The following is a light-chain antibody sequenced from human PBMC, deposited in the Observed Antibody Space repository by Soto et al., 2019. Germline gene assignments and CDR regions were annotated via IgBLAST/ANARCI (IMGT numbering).Light chain of an antibody. CDR1: SSDVGGYNY. CDR2: EVS. V-gene: IGLV2-14*01. Sequence: QYALTQPASVSGSPGQSITISCTGTSSDVGGYNYVSWYQQHPCKAPKLMIYEVSNRPSGVSNCFSGSKSGNTASLTISGLQAEDDAGYYCSSYTSSSILVFGNGTKLTVL. CDR3: SSYTSSSILV. J-gene: IGLJ1*01.